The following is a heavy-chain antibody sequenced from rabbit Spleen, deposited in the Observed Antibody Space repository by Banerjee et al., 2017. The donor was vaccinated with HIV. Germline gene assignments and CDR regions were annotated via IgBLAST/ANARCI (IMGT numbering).Heavy chain of an antibody. CDR3: ARDLDGVIGWNFGW. CDR1: GFTISTTYW. V-gene: IGHV1S45*01. CDR2: MYNGDGST. J-gene: IGHJ6*01. D-gene: IGHD4-1*01. Sequence: QEQLEESGGDLVQPEGSLTLTCTASGFTISTTYWMCWVRQAPGKGLEWIGCMYNGDGSTWSANWAKGRFTIAKTSSTTVTLQMTSLTVADTATYFCARDLDGVIGWNFGWWGPGTLVTVS.